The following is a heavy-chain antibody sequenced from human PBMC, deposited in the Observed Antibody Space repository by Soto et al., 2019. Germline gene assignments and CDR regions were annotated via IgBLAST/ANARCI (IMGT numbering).Heavy chain of an antibody. J-gene: IGHJ6*02. CDR1: GFTFSSYG. D-gene: IGHD2-2*03. CDR2: IWYDGSNK. CDR3: ALNGYCSSTSCYLNYYYYGMDV. Sequence: GGSLRLSCAASGFTFSSYGMHWVRQAPGKGLEWVAVIWYDGSNKYYADSVKGRFTISRDNSKNTLYLQMNSLRAEDTAVYYCALNGYCSSTSCYLNYYYYGMDVWGQGTTVTVSS. V-gene: IGHV3-33*01.